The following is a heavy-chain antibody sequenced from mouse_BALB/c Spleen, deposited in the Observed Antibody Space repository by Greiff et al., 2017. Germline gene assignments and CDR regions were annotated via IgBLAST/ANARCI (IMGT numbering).Heavy chain of an antibody. D-gene: IGHD1-2*01. CDR2: INPNNGGT. V-gene: IGHV1-37*01. CDR1: GYSFTGYF. CDR3: ARGIYYGFFDY. J-gene: IGHJ2*01. Sequence: EVQLQQSGPELVKPGASVKISCKASGYSFTGYFMNWVKQSHGKSLEWIGRINPNNGGTSYNQKFKGKATLTVDKSSSTAYMQLNSLTSEDSAVYYCARGIYYGFFDYWGQGTTLTVSS.